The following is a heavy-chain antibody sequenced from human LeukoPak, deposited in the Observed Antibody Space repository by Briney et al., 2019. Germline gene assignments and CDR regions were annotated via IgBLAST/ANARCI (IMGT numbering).Heavy chain of an antibody. CDR2: IIPIFGTA. Sequence: SVKVSCKASGGTFSSYAISWVRQAPGQGLEWMGGIIPIFGTANYAQKFQGRVTITADESTSTAYMELSSLRADDTAVYYCARGPAGSGSYYKNYWGQGTLVTVSS. CDR1: GGTFSSYA. D-gene: IGHD3-10*01. CDR3: ARGPAGSGSYYKNY. V-gene: IGHV1-69*01. J-gene: IGHJ4*02.